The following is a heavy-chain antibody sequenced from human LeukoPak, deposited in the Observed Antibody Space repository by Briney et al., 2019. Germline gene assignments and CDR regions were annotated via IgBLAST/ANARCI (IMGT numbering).Heavy chain of an antibody. J-gene: IGHJ4*02. CDR2: IYHSGST. CDR3: ARGLFYYDSSGYSNYFDY. Sequence: SETLSLTCAVSGYSISSGYYWGWIRPPPGKGLEWIGSIYHSGSTYYNPSLKSRVTISVDTSKNQFSLKLSSVTAADTAVYYCARGLFYYDSSGYSNYFDYWGQGTLVTVSS. V-gene: IGHV4-38-2*01. D-gene: IGHD3-22*01. CDR1: GYSISSGYY.